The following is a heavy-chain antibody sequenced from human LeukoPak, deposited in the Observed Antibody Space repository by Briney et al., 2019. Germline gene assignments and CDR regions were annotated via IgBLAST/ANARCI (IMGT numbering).Heavy chain of an antibody. CDR3: ARDVEEGDFDY. D-gene: IGHD5-24*01. Sequence: GGSLRLSCAASGFTFSSYSMNWVRQAPGKGLEWVSSTSSSSSYIYYADSVKGRFTISRDNAKNSLYLQMNSLRAEDTAVYYCARDVEEGDFDYWGQGTLVTVSS. CDR1: GFTFSSYS. CDR2: TSSSSSYI. J-gene: IGHJ4*02. V-gene: IGHV3-21*01.